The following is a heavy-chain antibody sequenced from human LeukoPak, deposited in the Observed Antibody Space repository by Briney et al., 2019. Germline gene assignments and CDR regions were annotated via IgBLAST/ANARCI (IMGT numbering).Heavy chain of an antibody. J-gene: IGHJ4*02. Sequence: GGSLRLSCAASGFTFSRYGMHWVRQATGKGLEWVAVLSFDGNDKYYANSVKGRFTISRDNSKNTLFLQMNILRAEDTAMYYCAKDASLVSSDYYFDYWGQGTLVTVSS. CDR3: AKDASLVSSDYYFDY. V-gene: IGHV3-30*18. D-gene: IGHD6-19*01. CDR1: GFTFSRYG. CDR2: LSFDGNDK.